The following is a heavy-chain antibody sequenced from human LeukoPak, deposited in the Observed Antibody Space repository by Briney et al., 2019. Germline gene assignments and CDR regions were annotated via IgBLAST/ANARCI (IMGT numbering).Heavy chain of an antibody. Sequence: PGGSLRLSCAASGFTFSSYWMSWVRQAPGKGLEWVANIKQDGSEKYYVHSVKGRFTISRDNAKNSLYLQMNSLRAEDTAVYYCARDKAAARPFDYYYYYMDVWGKGTTVTVSS. J-gene: IGHJ6*03. CDR1: GFTFSSYW. D-gene: IGHD6-6*01. CDR3: ARDKAAARPFDYYYYYMDV. CDR2: IKQDGSEK. V-gene: IGHV3-7*01.